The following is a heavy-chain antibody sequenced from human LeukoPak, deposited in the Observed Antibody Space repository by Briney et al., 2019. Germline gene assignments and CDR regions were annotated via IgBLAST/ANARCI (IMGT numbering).Heavy chain of an antibody. Sequence: GGSLRLSCAASGFTFSSYGMHWVRQAPGKGLEWVTFIRYDGSNKYYADSVKGRFTISRDNSKNTLYLQMNSLRTEDTAVYYCAKDPSQVSFVEFTFDSWGQGTLFTVSS. CDR1: GFTFSSYG. J-gene: IGHJ5*01. V-gene: IGHV3-30*02. D-gene: IGHD3-10*01. CDR2: IRYDGSNK. CDR3: AKDPSQVSFVEFTFDS.